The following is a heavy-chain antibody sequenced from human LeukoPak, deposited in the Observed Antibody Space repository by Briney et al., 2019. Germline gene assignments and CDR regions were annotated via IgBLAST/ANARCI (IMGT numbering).Heavy chain of an antibody. CDR3: ARQYCSSTSCYLSGYYYYMDV. Sequence: SETLSLTCTVSGGSISSYYWSWIRQPPGKGLEWIGYIYTSGSTNYNPSLKSRVTISVDTSKNQFSLKLSSVTAADTAVYYCARQYCSSTSCYLSGYYYYMDVWGKGTTVTVSS. D-gene: IGHD2-2*01. V-gene: IGHV4-4*09. J-gene: IGHJ6*03. CDR1: GGSISSYY. CDR2: IYTSGST.